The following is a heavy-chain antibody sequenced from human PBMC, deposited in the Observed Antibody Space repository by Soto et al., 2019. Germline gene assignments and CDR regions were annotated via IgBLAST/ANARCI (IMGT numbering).Heavy chain of an antibody. Sequence: GCSQRLCCTARRYTFCDDVMGLFHQAPGKGLEWVGFIRSKAYGGTTEYAASVKGRFTISRDDSKSIAYLQMNSLKTEDTAVYYCTRDLSGYDNTLFGYWGQGTLVTVS. D-gene: IGHD5-12*01. J-gene: IGHJ4*02. CDR1: RYTFCDDV. CDR2: IRSKAYGGTT. V-gene: IGHV3-49*03. CDR3: TRDLSGYDNTLFGY.